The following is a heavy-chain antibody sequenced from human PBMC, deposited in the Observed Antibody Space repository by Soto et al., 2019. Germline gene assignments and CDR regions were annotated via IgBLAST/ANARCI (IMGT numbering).Heavy chain of an antibody. D-gene: IGHD2-15*01. CDR1: GFTFSSYG. V-gene: IGHV3-30*18. CDR2: ISYDGSNK. Sequence: QVQLVESGGGVVQPGRSLRLSCAASGFTFSSYGMHWVRQAPGKGLEWVAVISYDGSNKYYADSVKGRFTISRDNSKNTLDLQMNSLRAEDTAVYYGAKEGAVVVAANHMDVWGQGTTVTVSS. CDR3: AKEGAVVVAANHMDV. J-gene: IGHJ6*02.